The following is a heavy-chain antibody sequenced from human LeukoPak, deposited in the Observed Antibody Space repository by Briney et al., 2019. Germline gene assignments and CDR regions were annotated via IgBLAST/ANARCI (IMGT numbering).Heavy chain of an antibody. CDR2: IYSGGST. V-gene: IGHV3-66*01. CDR3: ARDGRASWSGYHDYYYYYGMDV. Sequence: PGGSLRLSCAASGFTVSSNYMSCVRQAPGRWLEWVSVIYSGGSTYYADSVKGRFTISRDNSKNTLFLQMNSLTADDPAVYYCARDGRASWSGYHDYYYYYGMDVWGQGTTVTVSS. CDR1: GFTVSSNY. J-gene: IGHJ6*02. D-gene: IGHD3-3*01.